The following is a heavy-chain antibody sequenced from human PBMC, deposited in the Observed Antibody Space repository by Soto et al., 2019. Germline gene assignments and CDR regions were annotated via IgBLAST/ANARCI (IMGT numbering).Heavy chain of an antibody. J-gene: IGHJ4*02. CDR2: IRGSGGST. Sequence: EVQLLESGGGLVQPGGSLRLSCAASGFTFSSYAMSWVRQAPEKGLESVSAIRGSGGSTYYADSVKGRFTISRDNSKNTLYLQMNSLRAEDTAVYYCAKDLVLRYFDWLPQAFDYWGQGTLVTVSS. CDR1: GFTFSSYA. D-gene: IGHD3-9*01. V-gene: IGHV3-23*01. CDR3: AKDLVLRYFDWLPQAFDY.